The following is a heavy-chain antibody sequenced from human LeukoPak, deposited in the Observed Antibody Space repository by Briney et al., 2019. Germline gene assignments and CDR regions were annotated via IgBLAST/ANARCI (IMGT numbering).Heavy chain of an antibody. CDR2: IKEDGSEK. CDR3: VRGTGLFRH. D-gene: IGHD1-14*01. J-gene: IGHJ4*02. V-gene: IGHV3-7*03. Sequence: PGGSLRLSCEASGYTFSTYWMTWVRQAPGKGLEWVANIKEDGSEKYYVDSVKGRFTISRDNAKNTLYLQMNSPRVEDTAVYYCVRGTGLFRHWGQGTLVTVSS. CDR1: GYTFSTYW.